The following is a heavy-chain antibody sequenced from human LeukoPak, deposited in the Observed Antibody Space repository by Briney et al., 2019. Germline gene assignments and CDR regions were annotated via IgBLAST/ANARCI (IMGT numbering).Heavy chain of an antibody. V-gene: IGHV3-23*01. Sequence: GGSLRLSCEVSEFSFSNYAMSWVRQAPGKGLEWVSGISGSGGTTYYADSVKGRFTISRDNSKNTLYLQMSSLRAEDTAVYFCAKNGATFGVFDYWGQGTLVTVSS. CDR3: AKNGATFGVFDY. CDR2: ISGSGGTT. J-gene: IGHJ4*02. D-gene: IGHD3-3*01. CDR1: EFSFSNYA.